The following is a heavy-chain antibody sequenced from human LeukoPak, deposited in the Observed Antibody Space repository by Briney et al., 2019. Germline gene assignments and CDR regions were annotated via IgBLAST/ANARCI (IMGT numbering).Heavy chain of an antibody. CDR1: GFXFSNYA. Sequence: GGSLRLSCAASGFXFSNYAMSWVRQAPGKGPEWVSSLSGSGGSTYYADSVKGRFTISRDNSKNTLYLQMNSLRAEDTALYYCARDYDSSGYSDAFDIWGQGTMVTVSA. CDR2: LSGSGGST. J-gene: IGHJ3*02. V-gene: IGHV3-23*01. D-gene: IGHD3-22*01. CDR3: ARDYDSSGYSDAFDI.